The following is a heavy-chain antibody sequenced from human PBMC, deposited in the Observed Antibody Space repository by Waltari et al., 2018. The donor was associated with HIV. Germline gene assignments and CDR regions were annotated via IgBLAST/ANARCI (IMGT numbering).Heavy chain of an antibody. J-gene: IGHJ6*02. CDR3: ASIAYCGGDCYPRGMDV. D-gene: IGHD2-21*02. V-gene: IGHV3-66*01. CDR2: IYSVGRT. Sequence: EVQLVESGGGLVQPGGSLRLSCAASGLTVSSNYMSWVRQAPGNGLEWVSVIYSVGRTYNADSVKGRFTISRDNSKNTLYLQMSSLRAEDTAVYYCASIAYCGGDCYPRGMDVWGQGTTVTVSS. CDR1: GLTVSSNY.